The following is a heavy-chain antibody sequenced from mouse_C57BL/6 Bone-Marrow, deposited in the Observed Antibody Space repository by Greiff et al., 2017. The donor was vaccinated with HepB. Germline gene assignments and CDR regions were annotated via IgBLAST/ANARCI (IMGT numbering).Heavy chain of an antibody. J-gene: IGHJ4*01. CDR2: INPNNGGT. CDR3: ALYYGNGDY. Sequence: EVKLQQSGPELVKPGASVKISCKASGYTFTDYYMNWVKQSHGKSLEWIGDINPNNGGTSYNQKFKGKATLTVDKSSSTAYMELRSLTSEDSAVYYCALYYGNGDYWGQGTSVTVSS. D-gene: IGHD2-1*01. CDR1: GYTFTDYY. V-gene: IGHV1-26*01.